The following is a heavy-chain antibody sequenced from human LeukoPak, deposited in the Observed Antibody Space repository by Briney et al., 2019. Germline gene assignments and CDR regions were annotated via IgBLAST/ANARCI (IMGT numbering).Heavy chain of an antibody. V-gene: IGHV4-38-2*02. CDR3: ASSVEWLFDY. CDR2: IYYSGST. CDR1: GYSISSGYY. J-gene: IGHJ4*02. Sequence: SETLSLTCTVSGYSISSGYYWGWIRQPPGQGLEWIGNIYYSGSTYYNPSLKSRVAISVDTSKNQFSLKLSSVTAADTAVYYCASSVEWLFDYWGQGTLVTVSS. D-gene: IGHD3-3*01.